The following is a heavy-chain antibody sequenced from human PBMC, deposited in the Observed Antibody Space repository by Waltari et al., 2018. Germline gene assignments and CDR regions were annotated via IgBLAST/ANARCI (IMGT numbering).Heavy chain of an antibody. D-gene: IGHD1-26*01. CDR3: VGATAYWDV. Sequence: ELQLVESGGGLVQPGGSLRLSCEGSGITLSSYWMHWVRQTPGKGLVWLSRINTDGSWITYADYVKGRFTISRDDSKNTLYLQINSLRAEDTGVYYCVGATAYWDVWGQGTTVTVSS. CDR1: GITLSSYW. CDR2: INTDGSWI. V-gene: IGHV3-74*01. J-gene: IGHJ6*02.